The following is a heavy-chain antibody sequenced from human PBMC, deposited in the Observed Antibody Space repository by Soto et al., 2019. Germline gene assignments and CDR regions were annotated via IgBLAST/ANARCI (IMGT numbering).Heavy chain of an antibody. CDR2: FSGRDATT. D-gene: IGHD1-26*01. J-gene: IGHJ5*02. Sequence: PGGSLRLSCTASGFTFSSYTMSWVRQAPGKGLEWVSSFSGRDATTYYADSVKGRFTISRDNSKNTLYLQMNSLRAEDMALYFCVRTIVGATKGGWFDPWGQGALVTVSS. CDR3: VRTIVGATKGGWFDP. CDR1: GFTFSSYT. V-gene: IGHV3-23*01.